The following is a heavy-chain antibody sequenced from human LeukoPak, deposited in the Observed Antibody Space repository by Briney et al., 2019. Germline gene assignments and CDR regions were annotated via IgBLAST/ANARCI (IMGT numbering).Heavy chain of an antibody. CDR1: GGSISTYY. V-gene: IGHV4-59*01. J-gene: IGHJ4*02. CDR3: ARGGTRTVTTL. D-gene: IGHD4-17*01. Sequence: SETLSLTCTISGGSISTYYWSWIRQPPGKGLEWIGYIYYIGSTNYNPSLKSRVTISVDTSNNQFSLKLSSVTAADTAIYYCARGGTRTVTTLWGQGTLVTVSS. CDR2: IYYIGST.